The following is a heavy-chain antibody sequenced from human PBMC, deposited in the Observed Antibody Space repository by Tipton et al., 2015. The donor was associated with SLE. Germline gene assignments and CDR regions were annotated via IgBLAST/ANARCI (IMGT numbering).Heavy chain of an antibody. J-gene: IGHJ4*02. CDR1: GFTFSSYG. CDR2: ISYDGSNK. CDR3: AREQYSSGWFDY. Sequence: SLRLSCAASGFTFSSYGMHWVRQAPGKGLEWVAVISYDGSNKYYADSVKGRFTISRDNSKNTLYLQMNSLRAEDTAVYYCAREQYSSGWFDYWGQGTLVTVSS. D-gene: IGHD6-19*01. V-gene: IGHV3-30*12.